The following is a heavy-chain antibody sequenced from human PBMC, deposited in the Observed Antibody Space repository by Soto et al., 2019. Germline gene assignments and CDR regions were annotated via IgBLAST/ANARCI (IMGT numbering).Heavy chain of an antibody. CDR2: ISSSSSYI. CDR3: ARGSPWELPFDY. J-gene: IGHJ4*02. D-gene: IGHD1-26*01. CDR1: GFTFSSYS. V-gene: IGHV3-21*01. Sequence: PGGSLRLSCAASGFTFSSYSMNWVRQAPGKGLEWVSSISSSSSYIYYADSVKGRFTISRDNAKNSLYLQMNSLRAEDTAVYYWARGSPWELPFDYWGQGTLVTVPS.